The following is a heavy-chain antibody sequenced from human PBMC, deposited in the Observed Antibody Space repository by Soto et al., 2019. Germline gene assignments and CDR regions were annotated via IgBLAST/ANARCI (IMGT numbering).Heavy chain of an antibody. D-gene: IGHD4-4*01. Sequence: GSLILSCAASGFTFSSYSMNWVRQAPGKGLEWVSYISSSSTIYYADSVKGRFTISRDNAKNSLYLQMNSLRDEDTAVYYCAKFDYSNPLDYWGQGTLVTVSS. J-gene: IGHJ4*02. CDR3: AKFDYSNPLDY. CDR2: ISSSSTI. V-gene: IGHV3-48*02. CDR1: GFTFSSYS.